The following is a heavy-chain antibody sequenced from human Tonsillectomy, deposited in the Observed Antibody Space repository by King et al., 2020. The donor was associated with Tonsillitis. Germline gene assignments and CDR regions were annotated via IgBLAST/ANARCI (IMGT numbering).Heavy chain of an antibody. Sequence: VQLVESGGGVVQPGRSLRLSCAASGFTFSSYPIHWVRQAPGKGLEWVAVISYDGSNKYYADSVKGRFTNSRDNSKNKLYLQMNSLRAEDTAVYYCARDGRELTVDDYFAICGQGALVTVSS. CDR1: GFTFSSYP. D-gene: IGHD1-7*01. J-gene: IGHJ4*02. V-gene: IGHV3-30-3*01. CDR3: ARDGRELTVDDYFAI. CDR2: ISYDGSNK.